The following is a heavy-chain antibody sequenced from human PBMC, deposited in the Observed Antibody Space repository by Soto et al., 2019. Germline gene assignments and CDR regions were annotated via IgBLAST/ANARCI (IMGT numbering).Heavy chain of an antibody. CDR1: GYTFTGYY. CDR2: INPNSGGT. CDR3: ARFREYEGYYGSGGGMDV. J-gene: IGHJ6*02. V-gene: IGHV1-2*04. D-gene: IGHD3-10*01. Sequence: QVQLVQSGAEVKKPGASVKVSCKASGYTFTGYYMHWVRQAPGQGLEWMGWINPNSGGTNYAQKFKGWVTMTRDTSISTAYMELSRLRSDDTAVYYCARFREYEGYYGSGGGMDVWGQGTTVTVSS.